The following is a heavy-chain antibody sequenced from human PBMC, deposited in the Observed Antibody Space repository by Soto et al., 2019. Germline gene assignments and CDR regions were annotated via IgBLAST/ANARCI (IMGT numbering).Heavy chain of an antibody. J-gene: IGHJ4*02. CDR3: AKDVWYPGYYFDY. D-gene: IGHD3-16*01. V-gene: IGHV3-23*01. CDR1: GFTFSSYA. CDR2: ISGSGGST. Sequence: PGGSLRLSCAASGFTFSSYAMSWVRQAPGKGLEWVSAISGSGGSTYYADSVKGRFTISRDNSKNTPYLQMNSLRAEDTAVYYCAKDVWYPGYYFDYWGQGPLVTASS.